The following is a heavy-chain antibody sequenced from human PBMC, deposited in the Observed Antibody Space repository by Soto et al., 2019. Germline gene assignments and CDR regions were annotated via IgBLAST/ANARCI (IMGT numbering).Heavy chain of an antibody. CDR1: GYTFSSYG. J-gene: IGHJ5*02. D-gene: IGHD2-2*01. CDR3: ARVEAAMSGHWFDP. Sequence: QDQLVQSGAEVNKPGASVKVSCKASGYTFSSYGISWVRQAPGQGLEWLGWISASTSKTKYAQKFQGRVTMTTDRSTSTVDMELRGLRSDDTAVYYCARVEAAMSGHWFDPWGQGTLVTVSS. V-gene: IGHV1-18*01. CDR2: ISASTSKT.